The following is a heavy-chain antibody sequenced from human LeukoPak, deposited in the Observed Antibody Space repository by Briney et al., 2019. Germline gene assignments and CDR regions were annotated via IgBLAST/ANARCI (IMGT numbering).Heavy chain of an antibody. D-gene: IGHD2-8*01. CDR3: AKDTSIGRYCTNGVCSPFDY. Sequence: HPGGSLRLSCAGSGFTFRSYAMCWLRQAPGKGLEWVSAISDTGATTYDADSVRGRFTISRDNSRSTLYLQMNSLRAEDTALYYCAKDTSIGRYCTNGVCSPFDYWGQGTLVTVSS. CDR2: ISDTGATT. J-gene: IGHJ4*02. CDR1: GFTFRSYA. V-gene: IGHV3-23*01.